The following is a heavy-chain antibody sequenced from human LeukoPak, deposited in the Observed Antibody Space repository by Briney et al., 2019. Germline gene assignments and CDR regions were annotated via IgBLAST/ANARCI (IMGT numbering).Heavy chain of an antibody. CDR3: ARGYCSSTSCYYGYYYMDV. CDR1: GGTFSSYT. Sequence: SVKVSCKASGGTFSSYTISWVRQAPGQGLEWMGRIILILGIANYAQKFQGRVTITADKSTSTAYMELSSLRSEDTAVYYCARGYCSSTSCYYGYYYMDVWGKGTTVTVSS. CDR2: IILILGIA. J-gene: IGHJ6*03. D-gene: IGHD2-2*01. V-gene: IGHV1-69*02.